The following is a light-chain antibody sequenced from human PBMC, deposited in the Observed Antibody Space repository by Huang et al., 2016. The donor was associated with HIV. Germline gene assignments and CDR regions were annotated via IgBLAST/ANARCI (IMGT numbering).Light chain of an antibody. CDR2: DTS. CDR3: QQYDNLPLT. J-gene: IGKJ4*01. Sequence: DIQMTQSPSSLSASVGDRVTITCQASQDISNYLNWYQQKSGKAPKLLIYDTSNLKTGVPSRFSGSGSVTDFTFTISSLQPEDIATYYCQQYDNLPLTFGGGTKVEIK. CDR1: QDISNY. V-gene: IGKV1-33*01.